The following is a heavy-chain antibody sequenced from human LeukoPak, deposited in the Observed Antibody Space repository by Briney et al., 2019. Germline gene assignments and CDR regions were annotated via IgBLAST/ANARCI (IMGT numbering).Heavy chain of an antibody. CDR3: ARMQGAQLLFYYYYYMDV. CDR2: IYYSGST. J-gene: IGHJ6*03. V-gene: IGHV4-39*01. CDR1: GGSISSSSYY. D-gene: IGHD2-2*01. Sequence: PSETLSLTCTVSGGSISSSSYYWGWIRQPPGKGLEWIGSIYYSGSTYYNPSLKSRVTIFVDTSKNQFSLKLSSVTAADTAVYYRARMQGAQLLFYYYYYMDVWGKGTTVTVSS.